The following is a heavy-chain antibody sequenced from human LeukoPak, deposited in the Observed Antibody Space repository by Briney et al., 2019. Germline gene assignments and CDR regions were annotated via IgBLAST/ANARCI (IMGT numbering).Heavy chain of an antibody. Sequence: PSETLSLTCAVYGGSFSGYYWSWIRQPPGKGLEWIGEINHSGNTNYNPSLKSRVTISVDTSKNQFSLKLSSVTAADTAVYYCARAPYCSSTSCYKGYGEFDYWGRGTLVTVSS. D-gene: IGHD2-2*02. J-gene: IGHJ4*02. CDR3: ARAPYCSSTSCYKGYGEFDY. CDR2: INHSGNT. CDR1: GGSFSGYY. V-gene: IGHV4-34*01.